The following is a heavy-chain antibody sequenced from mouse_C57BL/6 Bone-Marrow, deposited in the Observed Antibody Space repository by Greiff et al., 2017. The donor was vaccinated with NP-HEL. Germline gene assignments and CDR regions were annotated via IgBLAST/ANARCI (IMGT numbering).Heavy chain of an antibody. CDR3: ARGGSGYYFDY. CDR1: GYAFSSSW. Sequence: QVQLQQSGPELVNPGASVKISCKASGYAFSSSWMNWVKQRPGKGLEWIGRIYPGDGDTNYNGKFKGKATLTADKSSSTAYMQLSSLTSEDSAVYFCARGGSGYYFDYWGQGTTLTVSS. V-gene: IGHV1-82*01. J-gene: IGHJ2*01. CDR2: IYPGDGDT. D-gene: IGHD3-2*02.